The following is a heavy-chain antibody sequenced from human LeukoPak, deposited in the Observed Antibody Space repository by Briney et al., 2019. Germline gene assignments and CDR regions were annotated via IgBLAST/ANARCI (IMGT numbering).Heavy chain of an antibody. CDR2: ISGSGGTT. Sequence: LTGGSLRLSCAASGFTFSSYAMSWVRQAPGKGLEWVSAISGSGGTTYYADSVKGRFTISRDNPKNTLYLQMNSLRAEDTAVYYCAKDSGYSSSSSGWFDPWGQGTLVTVSS. CDR1: GFTFSSYA. J-gene: IGHJ5*02. CDR3: AKDSGYSSSSSGWFDP. D-gene: IGHD6-6*01. V-gene: IGHV3-23*01.